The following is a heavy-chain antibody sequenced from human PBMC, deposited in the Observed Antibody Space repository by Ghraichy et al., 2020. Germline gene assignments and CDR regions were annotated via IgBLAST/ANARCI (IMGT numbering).Heavy chain of an antibody. CDR2: ISGSGGST. D-gene: IGHD2-15*01. Sequence: GGSLRLSCAASGFTFSSYAMSWVRQAPGKGLEWVSAISGSGGSTYYADSVKGRFTISRDNSKNTLYLQMNSLRAEDTAVYYCAKDMRGMGYCSGGSCYDAFDIWGQGTMVTVSS. CDR3: AKDMRGMGYCSGGSCYDAFDI. J-gene: IGHJ3*02. CDR1: GFTFSSYA. V-gene: IGHV3-23*01.